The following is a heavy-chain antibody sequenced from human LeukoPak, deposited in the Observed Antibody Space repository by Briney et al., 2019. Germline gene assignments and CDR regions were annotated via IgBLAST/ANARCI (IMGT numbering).Heavy chain of an antibody. CDR2: ISSSSYI. Sequence: GGSLRLSCAASGFTFSSYSMNWVRQAPGKGLEWVSSISSSSYIYYADSVKGRFTISRDNAKNSLYLQMNSLRAEDTAVYYCARDVYDILTGQHDAFDIWGQGTMVTVSS. CDR3: ARDVYDILTGQHDAFDI. V-gene: IGHV3-21*01. D-gene: IGHD3-9*01. J-gene: IGHJ3*02. CDR1: GFTFSSYS.